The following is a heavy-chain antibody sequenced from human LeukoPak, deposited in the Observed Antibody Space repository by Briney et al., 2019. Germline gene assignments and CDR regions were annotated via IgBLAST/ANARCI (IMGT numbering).Heavy chain of an antibody. J-gene: IGHJ4*02. D-gene: IGHD6-19*01. CDR2: ISGSGGST. Sequence: PGGSLRLSCAASGFTFSSYAMSWVRQAPGKGLEWVPAISGSGGSTYYADSVKGRFTISRDNSKNTLYLQMNSLRAEDTAVYYCAKGRYSSGWYDYFDYWGQGTLVTVSS. V-gene: IGHV3-23*01. CDR3: AKGRYSSGWYDYFDY. CDR1: GFTFSSYA.